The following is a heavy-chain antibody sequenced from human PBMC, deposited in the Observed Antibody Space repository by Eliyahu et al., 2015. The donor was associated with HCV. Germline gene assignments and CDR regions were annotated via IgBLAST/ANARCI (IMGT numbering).Heavy chain of an antibody. CDR1: GYTFTSYG. Sequence: QVQLVQSGAEVKKPGASVXVSCMASGYTFTSYGINWVRQAPGQGLEWMGWISAYSGKINYAQKLQGRVTMTTDTSTTTAYMELRSLRSDDTAVYYCAREMSPPYGMDVWGQGTTVTVSS. V-gene: IGHV1-18*01. CDR2: ISAYSGKI. CDR3: AREMSPPYGMDV. J-gene: IGHJ6*02.